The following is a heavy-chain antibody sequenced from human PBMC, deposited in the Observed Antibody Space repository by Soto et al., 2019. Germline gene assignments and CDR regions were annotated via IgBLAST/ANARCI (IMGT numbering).Heavy chain of an antibody. Sequence: SVKVSCKASGYTFTNYAISWVRQAPGQGLEWMGGIIPMFGTANYAQRFQDRVTITADESTNTVYMELSSLRSEDTAVYFCASGIQLWLRRINNGYSGWGQGTLVTVSS. J-gene: IGHJ4*02. D-gene: IGHD5-18*01. CDR2: IIPMFGTA. CDR1: GYTFTNYA. CDR3: ASGIQLWLRRINNGYSG. V-gene: IGHV1-69*13.